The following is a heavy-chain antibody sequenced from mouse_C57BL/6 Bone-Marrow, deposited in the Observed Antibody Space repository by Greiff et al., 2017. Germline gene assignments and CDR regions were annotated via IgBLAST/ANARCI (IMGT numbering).Heavy chain of an antibody. Sequence: VQLQQSGAELARPGASVKLSCKASGYTFTSYGISWVKQRTGQGLEWIGEIYPSSGNTYYNEKFKGKATLTADKSSSTAYMERRSLTSEDSAVYFCARFPIYYCGSAWFAYGGQGTLVTVSA. V-gene: IGHV1-81*01. CDR1: GYTFTSYG. D-gene: IGHD1-1*01. J-gene: IGHJ3*01. CDR3: ARFPIYYCGSAWFAY. CDR2: IYPSSGNT.